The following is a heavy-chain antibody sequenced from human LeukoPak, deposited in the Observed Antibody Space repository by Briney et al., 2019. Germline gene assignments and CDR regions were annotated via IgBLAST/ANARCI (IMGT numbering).Heavy chain of an antibody. V-gene: IGHV1-18*01. CDR1: PYTFTDHA. CDR3: ARVRRQGYNVLDY. J-gene: IGHJ4*02. Sequence: ASVKVSCKPSPYTFTDHANKRLRQAPGQGLEWMGWISAYNDNTNYAQKLQGSVTMTTDTSTSTAYMELRSLRSDDTAVYYCARVRRQGYNVLDYWGQGTLVTVSS. CDR2: ISAYNDNT. D-gene: IGHD5-24*01.